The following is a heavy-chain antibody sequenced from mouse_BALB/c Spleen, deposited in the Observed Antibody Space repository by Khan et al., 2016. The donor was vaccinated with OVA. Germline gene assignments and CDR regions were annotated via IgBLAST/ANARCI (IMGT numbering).Heavy chain of an antibody. J-gene: IGHJ4*01. CDR3: ARRFRTAYPLYYYAMDY. CDR2: INTNTGES. V-gene: IGHV9-3*02. Sequence: QIQLVQSGPELKKPGETVKISCKASGYSFTNYGMNWVKQAPGKGLKWMGWINTNTGESSYAEEFKGRFAFSLETSAGTAYLQINNLKNEDTASYFCARRFRTAYPLYYYAMDYWGQGTSVTVSS. D-gene: IGHD1-2*01. CDR1: GYSFTNYG.